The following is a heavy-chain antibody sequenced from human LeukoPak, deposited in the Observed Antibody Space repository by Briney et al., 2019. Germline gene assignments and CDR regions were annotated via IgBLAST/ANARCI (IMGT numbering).Heavy chain of an antibody. CDR1: GGSISSSSYY. J-gene: IGHJ4*02. Sequence: SETLSLTCTVSGGSISSSSYYWGWIRQPPGKGLEWIGSIYYSGSTYYNPSPKSRVTISVDTSKNQFSLKLSSVTAADTAIYYCVRGGGSSSWVDYWGQGTLVTVPS. D-gene: IGHD6-13*01. CDR3: VRGGGSSSWVDY. V-gene: IGHV4-39*07. CDR2: IYYSGST.